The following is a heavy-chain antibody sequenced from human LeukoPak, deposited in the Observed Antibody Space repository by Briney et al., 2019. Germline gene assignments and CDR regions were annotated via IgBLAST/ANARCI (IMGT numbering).Heavy chain of an antibody. V-gene: IGHV3-48*03. CDR1: GFNSRSYE. CDR3: ARDSFFDCNYKADFLDY. D-gene: IGHD4-11*01. J-gene: IGHJ4*02. Sequence: GGSLRLSCAASGFNSRSYEMSWVRQAPGKGLEWLSYISGGGDTIYYADYVKGRFSISRDNATNSLYLQMNSLRAEDTAIYYCARDSFFDCNYKADFLDYWGQGTLVTVSS. CDR2: ISGGGDTI.